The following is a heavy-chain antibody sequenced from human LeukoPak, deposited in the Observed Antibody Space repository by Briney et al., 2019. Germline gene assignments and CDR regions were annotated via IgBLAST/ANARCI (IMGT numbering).Heavy chain of an antibody. CDR2: ISSSSSYI. D-gene: IGHD3-10*01. CDR3: AREEDGSECDY. J-gene: IGHJ4*02. CDR1: GFTFSSYS. V-gene: IGHV3-21*01. Sequence: GGSLRLSCAASGFTFSSYSMNWVRQAPGKGLEWVSSISSSSSYIYYADSAKGRFTISRDNAKNSLYLQMNSLRAEDTAVYYCAREEDGSECDYWGQGTLVTVSS.